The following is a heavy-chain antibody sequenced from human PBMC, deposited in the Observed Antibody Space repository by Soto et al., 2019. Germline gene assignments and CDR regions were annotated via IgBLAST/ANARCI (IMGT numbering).Heavy chain of an antibody. CDR1: VYTFTSYA. D-gene: IGHD2-21*02. CDR3: AALSVSGGDPCYYYYGMDV. Sequence: GAAVKCSFKDSVYTFTSYAMHWVGQAPGQMLDCIGWINAGNGNTKYSQKFQGRVTITRDTYASTAYMELSSLRSEDTAVYYCAALSVSGGDPCYYYYGMDVWAQRTPVPVSS. CDR2: INAGNGNT. V-gene: IGHV1-3*01. J-gene: IGHJ6*02.